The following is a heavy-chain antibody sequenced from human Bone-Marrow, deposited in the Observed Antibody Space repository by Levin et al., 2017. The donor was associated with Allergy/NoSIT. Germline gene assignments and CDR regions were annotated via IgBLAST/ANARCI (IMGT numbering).Heavy chain of an antibody. D-gene: IGHD3-16*01. J-gene: IGHJ6*02. CDR3: ARLGGGSPYYYYGLDV. CDR2: VYYSGIT. CDR1: GGSIGGHY. V-gene: IGHV4-59*08. Sequence: PSETLSLTCTVSGGSIGGHYWSWLRQPPGKGLEWIGYVYYSGITEYKPSLKSRVTISLDKSKNQFSLKLSSVTAADTAVYYCARLGGGSPYYYYGLDVWGLGTPVTVSS.